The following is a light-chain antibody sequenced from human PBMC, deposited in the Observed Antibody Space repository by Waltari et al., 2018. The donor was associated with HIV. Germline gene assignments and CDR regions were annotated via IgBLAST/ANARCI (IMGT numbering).Light chain of an antibody. Sequence: SAVTHPSSVSCLPGQSSTISCTGADSDCGLDNSVPWYHQHPDKPPRRIVYDVDSRASGISARFSGSESGHTASLNISGLRAEDEAHYYCASFTGDNTLLFGGGTKVTVL. CDR1: DSDCGLDNS. CDR2: DVD. J-gene: IGLJ3*02. CDR3: ASFTGDNTLL. V-gene: IGLV2-14*03.